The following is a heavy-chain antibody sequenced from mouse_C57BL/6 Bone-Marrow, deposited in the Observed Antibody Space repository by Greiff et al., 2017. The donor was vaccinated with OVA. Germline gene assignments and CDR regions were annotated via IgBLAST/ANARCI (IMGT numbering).Heavy chain of an antibody. V-gene: IGHV1-82*01. Sequence: QVQLQQSGPELVKPGASVKISCKASGYAFSSSWMNWVKQRPGQGLEWIGRINPGDGDTNYNGKFKGKATLTADKSSSTAYMQLSSLTSEDSAVYFCASYCNAWFAYWGQGTPVTVSA. D-gene: IGHD2-1*01. CDR2: INPGDGDT. J-gene: IGHJ3*01. CDR1: GYAFSSSW. CDR3: ASYCNAWFAY.